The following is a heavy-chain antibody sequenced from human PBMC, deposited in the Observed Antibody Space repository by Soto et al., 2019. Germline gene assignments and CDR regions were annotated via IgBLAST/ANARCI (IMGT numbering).Heavy chain of an antibody. J-gene: IGHJ5*02. Sequence: ASVKVSCKASGYTFTSYGISWVRQAPGQGLEWMGWISAYNGNTNYAQKLQGRVTMTTDTSTSTAYMELRSLRSDDTAVYYCARVSRRDIVVVVAQNGWFDPWGQGTLVNVSS. CDR3: ARVSRRDIVVVVAQNGWFDP. V-gene: IGHV1-18*01. D-gene: IGHD2-15*01. CDR1: GYTFTSYG. CDR2: ISAYNGNT.